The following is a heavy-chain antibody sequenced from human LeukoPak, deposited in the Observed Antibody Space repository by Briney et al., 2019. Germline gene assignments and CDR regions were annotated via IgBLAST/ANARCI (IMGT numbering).Heavy chain of an antibody. V-gene: IGHV4-30-4*01. J-gene: IGHJ5*02. Sequence: SETLSLTCTVSGGSISSGDYYWSWIRQPPGKGLNWIGYIYYIGGTYYNPSLKSRVTISVDTSKNQFSLKLSSVTAADTAVYYCARVFPLVLVRGVIMGDNWFDPWGQGTLVTVSS. D-gene: IGHD3-10*01. CDR1: GGSISSGDYY. CDR2: IYYIGGT. CDR3: ARVFPLVLVRGVIMGDNWFDP.